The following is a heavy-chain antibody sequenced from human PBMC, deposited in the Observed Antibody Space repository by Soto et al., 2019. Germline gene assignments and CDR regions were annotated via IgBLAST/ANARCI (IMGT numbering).Heavy chain of an antibody. CDR1: VGSISSSSYY. D-gene: IGHD6-19*01. CDR2: IYYSGST. V-gene: IGHV4-39*01. CDR3: ANIAVAYPLKFDP. Sequence: SETLSLTCTVSVGSISSSSYYWGWIRQPPGKGQEWIGSIYYSGSTYYNPSLKSRVTISVDTSKNQFSLKLSSVTVADTAVYYCANIAVAYPLKFDPWGQGTLVTVSS. J-gene: IGHJ5*02.